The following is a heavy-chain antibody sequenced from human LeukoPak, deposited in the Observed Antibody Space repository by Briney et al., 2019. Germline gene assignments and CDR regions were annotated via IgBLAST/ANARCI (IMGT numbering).Heavy chain of an antibody. D-gene: IGHD1-26*01. CDR2: INPTGGST. V-gene: IGHV1-46*01. Sequence: ASVKVSCKASGYTFTGYHIHWVRQAPGQGPEWMAWINPTGGSTGYAQKFQGRVTMTRDMSTSTDYMELSSLRSEDTAIYYCARDNSVGDNAWWFDPWGQGTLVTVSS. CDR1: GYTFTGYH. J-gene: IGHJ5*02. CDR3: ARDNSVGDNAWWFDP.